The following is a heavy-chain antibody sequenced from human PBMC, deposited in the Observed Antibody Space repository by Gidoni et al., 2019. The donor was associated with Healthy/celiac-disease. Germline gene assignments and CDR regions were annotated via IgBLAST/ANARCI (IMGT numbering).Heavy chain of an antibody. CDR3: ARVRPGGSYPIRGYFDY. CDR2: INHSGST. Sequence: QVQLQQWGAGLLKPSETLSLTCAVYGGSFSGYYWSWIRQPPGKGLEWIGEINHSGSTNYNPSLKSRVTISVDTSKNQFSLKLSSVTAADTAVYYCARVRPGGSYPIRGYFDYWGQGTLVTVSS. CDR1: GGSFSGYY. D-gene: IGHD1-26*01. J-gene: IGHJ4*02. V-gene: IGHV4-34*01.